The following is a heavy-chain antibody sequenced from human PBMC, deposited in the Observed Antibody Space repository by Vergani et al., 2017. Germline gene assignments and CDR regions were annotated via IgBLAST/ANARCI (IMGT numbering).Heavy chain of an antibody. CDR1: GFTFRRYW. CDR3: AKGGSLMRVQLFPYFDY. J-gene: IGHJ4*02. D-gene: IGHD5-18*01. Sequence: EVQVVESGGGLVQPGGSLRLSCVDSGFTFRRYWMSWVRQAPGKGLEWVSAISASGGSTYCADSVKGRFTISRDNSKNTLYLQMNSLRAEDTAVYYCAKGGSLMRVQLFPYFDYWGQGTLVTVSS. V-gene: IGHV3-23*04. CDR2: ISASGGST.